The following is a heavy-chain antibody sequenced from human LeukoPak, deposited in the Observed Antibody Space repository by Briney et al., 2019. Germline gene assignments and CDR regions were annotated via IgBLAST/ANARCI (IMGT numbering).Heavy chain of an antibody. J-gene: IGHJ4*02. V-gene: IGHV3-23*01. CDR1: GFTFSSNA. D-gene: IGHD5-12*01. CDR3: ARDLGWEVATVKYFDY. CDR2: ISGNGGST. Sequence: GGSLRLSCAASGFTFSSNAMSWVRQAPGKGLEWVSAISGNGGSTYYADSVKGRFTISRDNSKNTLYLQMNSLRAEDTAVYYCARDLGWEVATVKYFDYWGQGTLVTVSS.